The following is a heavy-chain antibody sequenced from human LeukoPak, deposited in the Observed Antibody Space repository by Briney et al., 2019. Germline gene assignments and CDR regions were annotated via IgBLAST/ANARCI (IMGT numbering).Heavy chain of an antibody. D-gene: IGHD3-22*01. J-gene: IGHJ3*02. CDR1: GYTFTNYD. V-gene: IGHV1-8*03. CDR2: VNPNSGNT. Sequence: ASVKVSCKASGYTFTNYDINWVRQATGQGLEWMGWVNPNSGNTGYAQKFQGRVTITRNTSISTAYMELSSLRSEDTAVYYCARDQLPFFYDSSGYDAFDIWGQGTMVTVSS. CDR3: ARDQLPFFYDSSGYDAFDI.